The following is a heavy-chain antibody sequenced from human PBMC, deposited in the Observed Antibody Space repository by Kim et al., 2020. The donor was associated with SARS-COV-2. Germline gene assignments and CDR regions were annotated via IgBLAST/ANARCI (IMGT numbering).Heavy chain of an antibody. Sequence: GESLKISCKGSGYSFTSYWIGWVRQMPGKGLEWMGIIYPGDSDTRYSPSFQGQVTISADKSISTAYLQWSSLKASDTAMYYWARHTGSGSVYANAFDIWGQGTMVTVSS. D-gene: IGHD1-26*01. V-gene: IGHV5-51*01. CDR2: IYPGDSDT. J-gene: IGHJ3*02. CDR1: GYSFTSYW. CDR3: ARHTGSGSVYANAFDI.